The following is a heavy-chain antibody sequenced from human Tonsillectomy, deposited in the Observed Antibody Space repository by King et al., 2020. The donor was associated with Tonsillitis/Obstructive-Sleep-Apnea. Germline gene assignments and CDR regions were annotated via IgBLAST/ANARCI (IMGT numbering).Heavy chain of an antibody. Sequence: VQLVQSGAEVKKPGASVKVSCKASGYTFTTYYIHWVRQAPGQGLEWMGIINPSDDSTNYAQNFQGRVTMTRDTSTSTVYMELISLRSEDAAVYYCARSYYWYMDVWGKGTTVTVS. CDR2: INPSDDST. V-gene: IGHV1-46*01. CDR1: GYTFTTYY. CDR3: ARSYYWYMDV. J-gene: IGHJ6*03.